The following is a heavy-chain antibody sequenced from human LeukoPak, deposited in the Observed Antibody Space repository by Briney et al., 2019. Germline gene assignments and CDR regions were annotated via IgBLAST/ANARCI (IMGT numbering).Heavy chain of an antibody. CDR2: IKQDASEI. Sequence: GGSLRLSCAASGFTFSNYWMSWVRQAPGKGLEWVANIKQDASEIYYVGSVKGRFTISRDNAKNSVFLQMNNLRVEDTAIYYCARRGYHDSSGYDYWGQGTPVTVSS. CDR1: GFTFSNYW. CDR3: ARRGYHDSSGYDY. V-gene: IGHV3-7*01. D-gene: IGHD3-22*01. J-gene: IGHJ4*02.